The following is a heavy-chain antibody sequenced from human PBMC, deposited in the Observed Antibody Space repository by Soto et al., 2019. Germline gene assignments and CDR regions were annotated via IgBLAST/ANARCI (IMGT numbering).Heavy chain of an antibody. CDR2: IKSKTDGGTT. J-gene: IGHJ6*02. D-gene: IGHD4-4*01. V-gene: IGHV3-15*01. Sequence: GGSLRLSCAASGFTFSNAWMSWVRQAPGKGLEWVGRIKSKTDGGTTDYAAPVKGRFTISRDDSKNTLYLQMNGLKTEDTAVYYCTTGKPTVTPLYYYYYGMDVWGQGTTVTVSS. CDR1: GFTFSNAW. CDR3: TTGKPTVTPLYYYYYGMDV.